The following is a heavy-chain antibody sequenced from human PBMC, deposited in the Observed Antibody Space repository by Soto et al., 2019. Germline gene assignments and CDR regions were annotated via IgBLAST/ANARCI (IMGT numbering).Heavy chain of an antibody. J-gene: IGHJ5*02. D-gene: IGHD3-22*01. CDR1: GGTFSSYA. V-gene: IGHV1-69*01. CDR3: ATYYYDSSGYYNNWFDH. Sequence: QVQLVQSGAEVKKPGSSVKVSCKASGGTFSSYAISWVRQAPGQGLEWMGGIIPIVGTANYAQKFQGRVTITADESTSTAYMELSSMRAEDTAVYYCATYYYDSSGYYNNWFDHWGQGTLVTVSS. CDR2: IIPIVGTA.